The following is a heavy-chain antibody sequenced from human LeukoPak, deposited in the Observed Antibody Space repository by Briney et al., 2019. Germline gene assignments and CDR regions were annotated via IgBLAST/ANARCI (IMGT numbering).Heavy chain of an antibody. CDR2: INAGNGNT. Sequence: GASVKVSCKASGYTFTSYAMHWVRQAPGQRLEWMGWINAGNGNTKYSQKFQGRVTITRDTSASTAYMELSSLRSEDTAVYYCARDRVAATLYYYYYGMDVWGQGTTVTVSS. J-gene: IGHJ6*02. D-gene: IGHD2-15*01. CDR1: GYTFTSYA. V-gene: IGHV1-3*01. CDR3: ARDRVAATLYYYYYGMDV.